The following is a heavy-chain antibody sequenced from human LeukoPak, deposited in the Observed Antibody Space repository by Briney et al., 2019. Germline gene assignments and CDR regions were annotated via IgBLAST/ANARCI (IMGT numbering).Heavy chain of an antibody. CDR1: GGSISSYY. CDR3: ARGRRGYNYDY. V-gene: IGHV4-34*01. J-gene: IGHJ4*02. Sequence: PSETLSLTCTVSGGSISSYYWSWIRQPPGRGLEWIGEINHSGSTNYNPSLKSRVTISVDTSKNQFSLKLSSVTAADTAVYYCARGRRGYNYDYWGQGTLVTVSS. CDR2: INHSGST. D-gene: IGHD5-24*01.